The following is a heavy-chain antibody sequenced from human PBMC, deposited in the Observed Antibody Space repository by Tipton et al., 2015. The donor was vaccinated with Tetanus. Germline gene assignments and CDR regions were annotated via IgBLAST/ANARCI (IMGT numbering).Heavy chain of an antibody. V-gene: IGHV1-2*04. D-gene: IGHD5-18*01. CDR1: GYTFTGYY. CDR2: INPNSGGT. Sequence: QLVQSGAEVKKPGASVKVSCKASGYTFTGYYMHWVRQAPGQGLEWMGWINPNSGGTNYAQKFQGWVTMTRDTSISTAYMELSRLRSDDTAVYYCARDRGYSSLDAFDIWGQGTMVTVSS. J-gene: IGHJ3*02. CDR3: ARDRGYSSLDAFDI.